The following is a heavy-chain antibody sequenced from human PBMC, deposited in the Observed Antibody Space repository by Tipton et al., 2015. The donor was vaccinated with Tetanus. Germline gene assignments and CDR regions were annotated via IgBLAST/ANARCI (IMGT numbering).Heavy chain of an antibody. Sequence: LRLSCTVSGDAISSGGFFWNWIRQFPGKGLEWIGYVYYSGSTFYNPSLKSRVTMSVDTSKNQFSLNLSSVTAADTAVYYCARDQGGGRVVRLNWFGPWGHGTLVTVSS. CDR2: VYYSGST. CDR3: ARDQGGGRVVRLNWFGP. J-gene: IGHJ5*02. CDR1: GDAISSGGFF. D-gene: IGHD6-6*01. V-gene: IGHV4-31*03.